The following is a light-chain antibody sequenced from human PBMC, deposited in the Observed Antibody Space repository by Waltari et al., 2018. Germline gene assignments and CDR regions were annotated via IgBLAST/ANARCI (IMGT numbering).Light chain of an antibody. CDR1: SSDVGGYHY. CDR2: DVS. V-gene: IGLV2-14*01. CDR3: SSYRSSSTSIV. J-gene: IGLJ1*01. Sequence: QSALTQPASVSGSPGQSITISCTGTSSDVGGYHYVSWFQQHPGKAPKLMISDVSKRPSGVSNRFSGSKSGNTASLTISGLQAEDEADYYCSSYRSSSTSIVFGTGTKVTVL.